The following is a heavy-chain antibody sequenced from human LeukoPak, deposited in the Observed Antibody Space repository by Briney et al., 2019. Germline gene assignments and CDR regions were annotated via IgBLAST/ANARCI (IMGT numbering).Heavy chain of an antibody. CDR2: MNPNSGNT. D-gene: IGHD2-15*01. CDR1: GYTFTSYD. CDR3: ARGARRYCSGGSCYSSYYFDY. J-gene: IGHJ4*02. V-gene: IGHV1-8*01. Sequence: ASVKVSCKASGYTFTSYDINWVRQATGQGLEWMGWMNPNSGNTGYAQKSQGRVTMTRNTSISTAYMELSSLRSEDTAVYYCARGARRYCSGGSCYSSYYFDYWGQGTLVTVSS.